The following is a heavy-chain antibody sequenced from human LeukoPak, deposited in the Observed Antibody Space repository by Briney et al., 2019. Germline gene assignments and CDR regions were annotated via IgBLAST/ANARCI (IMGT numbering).Heavy chain of an antibody. CDR2: IKQDGSEK. CDR1: GFTFSGYW. D-gene: IGHD1-26*01. CDR3: ARLMVGAIDY. Sequence: GGSLRLSCAASGFTFSGYWLSWVRQAPGKGLEWVANIKQDGSEKYYVDSVKGRFTISRDNAKNSLYLQMNSLRAEDTAVYYCARLMVGAIDYWGQGTLVTVSS. J-gene: IGHJ4*02. V-gene: IGHV3-7*01.